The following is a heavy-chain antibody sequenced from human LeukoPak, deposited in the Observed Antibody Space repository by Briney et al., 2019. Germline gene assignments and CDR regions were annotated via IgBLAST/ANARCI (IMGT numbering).Heavy chain of an antibody. D-gene: IGHD1-1*01. CDR1: GGPISNYQ. Sequence: PSETLSLTCTLSGGPISNYQWSWIRQPPGKGLEWIGNIYYSGTANYNPSLKSRVTISVDTSKNQFSLKLNSVTAADTAVYYCARVSWFPGTSYYFMDVWGKGTTVTVSS. J-gene: IGHJ6*03. V-gene: IGHV4-59*01. CDR3: ARVSWFPGTSYYFMDV. CDR2: IYYSGTA.